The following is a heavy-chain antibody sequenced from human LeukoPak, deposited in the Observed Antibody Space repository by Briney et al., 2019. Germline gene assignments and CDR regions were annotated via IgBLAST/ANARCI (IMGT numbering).Heavy chain of an antibody. J-gene: IGHJ4*02. Sequence: PGGSLRLSCAASGFTFSDYYMSWIRQAPGKGLEWVSYISSSSSTIYYADSVKGRLTISRDNAKNSLYLQMNSLRAEDTAVYYSARVTTMIVVVTPFDYWGQGTLVTVSS. V-gene: IGHV3-11*04. CDR3: ARVTTMIVVVTPFDY. CDR2: ISSSSSTI. CDR1: GFTFSDYY. D-gene: IGHD3-22*01.